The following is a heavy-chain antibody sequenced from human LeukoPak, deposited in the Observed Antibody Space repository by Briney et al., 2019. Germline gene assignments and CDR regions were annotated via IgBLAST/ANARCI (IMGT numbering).Heavy chain of an antibody. CDR1: GFTFSSYE. CDR3: PKALRGGADY. CDR2: MSSSGSTI. D-gene: IGHD3-10*01. Sequence: GGSLRLSCAASGFTFSSYEMNWVRQAPGKGLEWVSYMSSSGSTIYYADSLKGRFTIFRDNAKNSLYLQMNSLRGEDTAVYYCPKALRGGADYWGQGTLVTVSS. J-gene: IGHJ4*02. V-gene: IGHV3-48*03.